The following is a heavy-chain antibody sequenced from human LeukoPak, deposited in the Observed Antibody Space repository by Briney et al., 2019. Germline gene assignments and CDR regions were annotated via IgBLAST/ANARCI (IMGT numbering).Heavy chain of an antibody. CDR1: GYTFTGYY. Sequence: ASVKVSCKASGYTFTGYYVHWVRQAPGQGLEWMGWINPNSGGTNYAQKFQGRVTMTRDTSISTAYMELSRLRSDDTAVYYCARGGFLEWLSYYFDYWGQGTLVTVSS. CDR3: ARGGFLEWLSYYFDY. V-gene: IGHV1-2*02. D-gene: IGHD3-3*01. J-gene: IGHJ4*02. CDR2: INPNSGGT.